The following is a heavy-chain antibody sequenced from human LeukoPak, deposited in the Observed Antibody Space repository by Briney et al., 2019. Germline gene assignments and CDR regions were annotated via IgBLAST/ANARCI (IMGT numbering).Heavy chain of an antibody. CDR3: ARGGSSCFDS. Sequence: GGSLRLSCAASGFXFSSYHMNWVRQAPGKGLEWVSYISSSSGTIYYADPVKGRFTTSRDNAKNSLYLQMNNLRDEDTAVYYCARGGSSCFDSWGQGTLVTVSS. CDR1: GFXFSSYH. CDR2: ISSSSGTI. V-gene: IGHV3-48*02. D-gene: IGHD6-13*01. J-gene: IGHJ4*02.